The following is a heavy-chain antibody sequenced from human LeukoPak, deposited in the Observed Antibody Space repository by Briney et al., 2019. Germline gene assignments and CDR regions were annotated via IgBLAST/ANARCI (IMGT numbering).Heavy chain of an antibody. Sequence: GGSLRLSCAASGFTFSSYAMSWVRQAPGKGLEWVSAISGSGGSTYYADSVKGRFTISRDNSKNTLYLQMNSLRAEDTAVYYCAKGLLPSLAYYYGMDVWGQGTTVTVSS. CDR1: GFTFSSYA. CDR3: AKGLLPSLAYYYGMDV. V-gene: IGHV3-23*01. D-gene: IGHD3-10*01. CDR2: ISGSGGST. J-gene: IGHJ6*02.